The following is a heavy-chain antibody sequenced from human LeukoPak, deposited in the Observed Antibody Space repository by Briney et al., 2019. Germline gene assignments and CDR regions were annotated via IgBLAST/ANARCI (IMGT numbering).Heavy chain of an antibody. CDR2: IYYSGST. D-gene: IGHD2-2*01. CDR1: GGSISSSSYY. J-gene: IGHJ5*02. CDR3: AGYCSSTSCYRRRWFDP. V-gene: IGHV4-39*01. Sequence: PSETLSLTCTVSGGSISSSSYYWGWIRQPPGKGLEWIGGIYYSGSTYYNPSLKSRVTISVDTSKNQFSLKLSSVTAADTAVYYCAGYCSSTSCYRRRWFDPWGQGTLVTVSS.